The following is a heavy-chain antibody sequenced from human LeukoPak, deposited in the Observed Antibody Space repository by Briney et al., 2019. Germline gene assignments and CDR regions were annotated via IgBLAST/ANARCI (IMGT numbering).Heavy chain of an antibody. D-gene: IGHD6-13*01. CDR3: VKGLAAAGTNY. V-gene: IGHV3-64D*09. J-gene: IGHJ4*02. Sequence: GGSLRLSCSASGFTFSSYAMHWVRQAPGRGLEYVSTISSNGGSTYYADSVKGRFTISRDNSKNTLYLQMSSLRVEDTAVYYCVKGLAAAGTNYWGQGTLVTVSS. CDR2: ISSNGGST. CDR1: GFTFSSYA.